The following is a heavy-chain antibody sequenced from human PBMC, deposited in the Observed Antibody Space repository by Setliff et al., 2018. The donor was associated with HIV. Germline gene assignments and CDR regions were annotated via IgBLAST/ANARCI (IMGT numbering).Heavy chain of an antibody. Sequence: QPGGSLRLSCAASGFTFSSYGMHWVRQAPGKGLEWVAFIRYDGSNKYYADSVKGRFTISRDNSKNTLYLQMNSLRAEDTAVYCCAKVGWGGWGTFYYYYMDVWGKGTTVTVSS. V-gene: IGHV3-30*02. CDR3: AKVGWGGWGTFYYYYMDV. CDR2: IRYDGSNK. D-gene: IGHD6-19*01. J-gene: IGHJ6*03. CDR1: GFTFSSYG.